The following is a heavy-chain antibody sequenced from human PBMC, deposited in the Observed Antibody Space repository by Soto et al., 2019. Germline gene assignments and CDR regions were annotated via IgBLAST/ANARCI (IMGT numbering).Heavy chain of an antibody. Sequence: PGESLKISCQGSGYSFTSYWIGWVRQMPGKGLEWMGIIYPGDFDTRYSPSFQGQVTISADKSKNALFLQLDSLRVEDTAIYYCAKDLSSLGWLALGAPFDSWGPGTLVTVSS. V-gene: IGHV5-51*01. J-gene: IGHJ4*02. CDR3: AKDLSSLGWLALGAPFDS. CDR2: IYPGDFDT. D-gene: IGHD3-22*01. CDR1: GYSFTSYW.